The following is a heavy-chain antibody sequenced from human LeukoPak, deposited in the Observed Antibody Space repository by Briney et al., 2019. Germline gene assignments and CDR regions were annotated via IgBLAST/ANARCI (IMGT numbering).Heavy chain of an antibody. D-gene: IGHD3-22*01. Sequence: ETLSLTCTVSGGSVNSGSYYWNWVRQAPGKGLEWVSSISSSSSYIYYADSVKSRFTISRDNAKNSLYLQMNSLRAEDTAVYYCARDFEDYYDSSGYSFDYWGQGTLVTVSS. J-gene: IGHJ4*02. CDR3: ARDFEDYYDSSGYSFDY. CDR2: ISSSSSYI. CDR1: GGSVNSGSYY. V-gene: IGHV3-21*01.